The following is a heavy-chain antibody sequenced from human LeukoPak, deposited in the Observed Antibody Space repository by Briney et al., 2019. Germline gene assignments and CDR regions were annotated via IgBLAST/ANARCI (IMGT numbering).Heavy chain of an antibody. J-gene: IGHJ4*02. D-gene: IGHD6-13*01. CDR2: IYHSGST. CDR3: ARVRDSAAAGTVDY. Sequence: PSETLSLTFSVSGYSISSGYYWGWIRQPPGKGLEWIGSIYHSGSTYYNPSLKSRVTISVDTSKNQFSLKLSSVTAADTAVYYCARVRDSAAAGTVDYWGQGTLVTVSS. V-gene: IGHV4-38-2*02. CDR1: GYSISSGYY.